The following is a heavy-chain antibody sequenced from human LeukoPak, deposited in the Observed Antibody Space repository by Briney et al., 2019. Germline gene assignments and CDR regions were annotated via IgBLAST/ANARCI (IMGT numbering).Heavy chain of an antibody. V-gene: IGHV3-7*01. CDR1: GFTFSDYY. Sequence: GGSLRLSCAASGFTFSDYYMSWIRQAPGKGLEWVANIKQDGSEKYYVDSVKGRFTISRDNAKNSLYLQMNSLRAEDTAVYYCAREGAPGYDFWSGSYYYYGMDVWGQGTTVTVSS. CDR3: AREGAPGYDFWSGSYYYYGMDV. CDR2: IKQDGSEK. J-gene: IGHJ6*02. D-gene: IGHD3-3*01.